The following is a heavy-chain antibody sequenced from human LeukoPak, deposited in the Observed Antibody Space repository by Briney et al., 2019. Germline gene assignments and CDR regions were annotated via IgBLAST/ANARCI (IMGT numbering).Heavy chain of an antibody. Sequence: PGGSLRLSCAASGFTFGSYSMNWVRQAPGKGLEWVSSISSSSSYIYYADSVKGRFTISRDNAKNSLYLQMNSLRAEDTAVYYCARATWSSGPIYGMDVWGQGTTVTVSS. CDR1: GFTFGSYS. D-gene: IGHD3-22*01. CDR3: ARATWSSGPIYGMDV. CDR2: ISSSSSYI. V-gene: IGHV3-21*01. J-gene: IGHJ6*02.